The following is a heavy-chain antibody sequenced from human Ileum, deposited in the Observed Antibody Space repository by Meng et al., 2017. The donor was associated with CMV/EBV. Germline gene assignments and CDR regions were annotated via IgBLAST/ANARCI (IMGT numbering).Heavy chain of an antibody. CDR2: IFPDDSDT. CDR3: ARGGVTTKRYYFDY. Sequence: GGSLRLSCQASGYRFTSYWIGWVRQMPGKGLEWMGIIFPDDSDTRYSTSFQGQVTISADRSVSTAYLQWSTLKASDTAMYYCARGGVTTKRYYFDYWGQGTLVTVSS. CDR1: GYRFTSYW. J-gene: IGHJ4*02. D-gene: IGHD3-16*01. V-gene: IGHV5-51*01.